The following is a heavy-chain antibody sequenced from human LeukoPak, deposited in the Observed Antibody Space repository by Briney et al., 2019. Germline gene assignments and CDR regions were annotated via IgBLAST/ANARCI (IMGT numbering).Heavy chain of an antibody. J-gene: IGHJ4*02. CDR3: AREELSAADY. CDR2: IKPDGSDK. CDR1: GFTFSTNW. V-gene: IGHV3-7*01. Sequence: GGSLRLSCAASGFTFSTNWMSWVRQAPGKGLEWVANIKPDGSDKYYVGSVEGRFTISRDNAKNSLYLQMNSLRAEDTAVYYCAREELSAADYWGQGTLVTVSS. D-gene: IGHD3-3*01.